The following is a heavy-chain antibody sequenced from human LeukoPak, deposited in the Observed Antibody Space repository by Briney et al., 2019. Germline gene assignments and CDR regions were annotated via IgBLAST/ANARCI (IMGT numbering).Heavy chain of an antibody. CDR2: IYSGGST. CDR1: GFTVSSNY. V-gene: IGHV3-66*01. CDR3: ARAIGDPNYYYYGMDV. D-gene: IGHD3-10*01. J-gene: IGHJ6*02. Sequence: GGSLRLSCAASGFTVSSNYMSWVRQAPGKGLEWVSVIYSGGSTYHADSVKGRFTISRDNSKNTLYLQMNSLRAEDTAVYYCARAIGDPNYYYYGMDVWGQGTTVTVSS.